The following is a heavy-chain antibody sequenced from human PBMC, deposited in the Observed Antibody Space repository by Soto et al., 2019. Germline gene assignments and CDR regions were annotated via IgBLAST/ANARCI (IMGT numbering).Heavy chain of an antibody. J-gene: IGHJ4*02. CDR3: AREGNLGRWLQPLDF. CDR2: IHYNGNT. Sequence: QVQLQVSGPGLVKPSETLSLTCTVSGDSISAYSWSWVRQPPGKGLEWLGNIHYNGNTTYSPSLKSRVTMSVDTYKNHFSLRLISVTAADTAIYFCAREGNLGRWLQPLDFWGQGTLVTVSS. D-gene: IGHD5-12*01. V-gene: IGHV4-59*01. CDR1: GDSISAYS.